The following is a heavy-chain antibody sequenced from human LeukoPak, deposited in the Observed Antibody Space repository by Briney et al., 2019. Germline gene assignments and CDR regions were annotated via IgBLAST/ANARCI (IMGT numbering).Heavy chain of an antibody. CDR1: GDSFTTYG. D-gene: IGHD6-6*01. CDR2: ISTSIGNT. V-gene: IGHV1-18*01. J-gene: IGHJ4*02. Sequence: ASVRVSSKASGDSFTTYGIIWGRQAPGQGREWMGWISTSIGNTNYTQSLQGRVTMTPDTSTGTAYMELRSLRSDDAAVYYWARTSRYSSPDYWGQGTLVTASS. CDR3: ARTSRYSSPDY.